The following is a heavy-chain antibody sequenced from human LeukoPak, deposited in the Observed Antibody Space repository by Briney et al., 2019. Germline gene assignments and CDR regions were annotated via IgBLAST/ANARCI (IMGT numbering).Heavy chain of an antibody. CDR1: GFSFNGYA. CDR3: AKAKYTSSWCESFDY. V-gene: IGHV3-23*01. Sequence: GGSLRLSCAASGFSFNGYAMTWVRQAPGKGLERVSTISGGGGTTYYADSVKGRFTISRDNSKSTLYLQLDSLRAEDTALYYCAKAKYTSSWCESFDYWGQGTLVIVSS. CDR2: ISGGGGTT. J-gene: IGHJ4*02. D-gene: IGHD6-13*01.